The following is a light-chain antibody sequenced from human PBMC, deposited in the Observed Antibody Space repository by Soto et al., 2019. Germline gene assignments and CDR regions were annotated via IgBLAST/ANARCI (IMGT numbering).Light chain of an antibody. CDR1: NSDVGDYNY. Sequence: QSVLTQPASVSGSPGQSMTISCTGTNSDVGDYNYVSWYQQHPGKAPKLIIYEVSNRPSGISDRFSASKSGNTASLTISGLQAEDEADYYCSSYTNSNTRVFGTGTKVTVL. J-gene: IGLJ1*01. V-gene: IGLV2-14*01. CDR3: SSYTNSNTRV. CDR2: EVS.